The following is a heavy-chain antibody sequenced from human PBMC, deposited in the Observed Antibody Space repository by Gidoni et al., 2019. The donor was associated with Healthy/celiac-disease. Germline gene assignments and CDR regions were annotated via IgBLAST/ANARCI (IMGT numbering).Heavy chain of an antibody. CDR2: IRSKANSYAT. D-gene: IGHD1-1*01. Sequence: EVQLVESGGGLVPPGGSLQLPCAASGFTFSGSAMHWVRQASGKGLGWVGRIRSKANSYATAYAASVKGRFTISRDDSKNTAYLQMNSLKTEDTAVYYCTRHEEEHWYFDLWGRGTLVTVSS. CDR3: TRHEEEHWYFDL. CDR1: GFTFSGSA. V-gene: IGHV3-73*02. J-gene: IGHJ2*01.